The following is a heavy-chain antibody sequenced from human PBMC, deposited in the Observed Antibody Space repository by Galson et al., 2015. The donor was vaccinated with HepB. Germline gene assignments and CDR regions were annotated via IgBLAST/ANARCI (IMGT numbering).Heavy chain of an antibody. Sequence: SLRLSCAASGFTFSSYNMNWVRQAPGKGLGWVSYITSSSHTIYYADSVKGRFTISRDNAKNSLYLQMNSLRAEDTALYYCARAKSTSGDAFDIWGQGTMVPVSS. CDR2: ITSSSHTI. CDR3: ARAKSTSGDAFDI. V-gene: IGHV3-48*01. D-gene: IGHD1-26*01. CDR1: GFTFSSYN. J-gene: IGHJ3*02.